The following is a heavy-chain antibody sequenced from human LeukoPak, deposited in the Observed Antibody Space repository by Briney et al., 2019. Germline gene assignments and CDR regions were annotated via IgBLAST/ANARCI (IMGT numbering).Heavy chain of an antibody. Sequence: SETLSLTCTVSGGSISSHYWSWIRQPPGKGLEWIGYIYYSGSTNYNPSLKSRVTISVDTSKNQFSLKLSSVTAADTAVYYCARGWGYCSSTSCYAVDYWGQGTLVTVSS. J-gene: IGHJ4*02. CDR3: ARGWGYCSSTSCYAVDY. V-gene: IGHV4-59*11. CDR2: IYYSGST. CDR1: GGSISSHY. D-gene: IGHD2-2*01.